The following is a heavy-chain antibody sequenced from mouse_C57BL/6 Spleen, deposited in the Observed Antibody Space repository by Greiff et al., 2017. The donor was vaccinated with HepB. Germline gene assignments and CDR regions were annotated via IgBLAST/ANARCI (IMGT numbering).Heavy chain of an antibody. D-gene: IGHD4-1*01. CDR2: IYPGDGDT. CDR3: ARSGLTGYYAMDY. CDR1: GYAFSSSW. Sequence: QVQLKQSGPELVKPGASVKISCKASGYAFSSSWMNWVKQRPGKGLEWIGRIYPGDGDTNYNGKFKGKATLTADKSSSTAYMQLSSLTSEDSAVYFCARSGLTGYYAMDYWGQRTSVTVSS. V-gene: IGHV1-82*01. J-gene: IGHJ4*01.